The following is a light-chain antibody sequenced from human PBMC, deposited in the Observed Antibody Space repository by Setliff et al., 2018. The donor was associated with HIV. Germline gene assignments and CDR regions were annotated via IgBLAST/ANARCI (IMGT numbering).Light chain of an antibody. CDR2: DVS. CDR3: SSYTSSTPLYV. Sequence: QSALTQPASVSGSPGHSITISCTGTSSDVGGYNYVSWYQQHPGKAPKLMISDVSNGPSGVSNRFSGSKSGNTASLTISGLQAEDEADYYCSSYTSSTPLYVFGTGTKVNRP. V-gene: IGLV2-14*03. J-gene: IGLJ1*01. CDR1: SSDVGGYNY.